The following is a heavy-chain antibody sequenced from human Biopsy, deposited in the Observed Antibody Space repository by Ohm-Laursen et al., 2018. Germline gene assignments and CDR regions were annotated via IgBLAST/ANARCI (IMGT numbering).Heavy chain of an antibody. D-gene: IGHD2-15*01. Sequence: SLRLSCTASGFTFTSYGMHWVRQAPGKGLEWVAVISYDGSGEYYADSLQGRFTISRDNAKKSLYLQMNSLRAEDTAVYYCARMFARPGPCSGGTCYPGDDYWGQGTLVTVSS. V-gene: IGHV3-30*03. CDR3: ARMFARPGPCSGGTCYPGDDY. CDR2: ISYDGSGE. J-gene: IGHJ4*02. CDR1: GFTFTSYG.